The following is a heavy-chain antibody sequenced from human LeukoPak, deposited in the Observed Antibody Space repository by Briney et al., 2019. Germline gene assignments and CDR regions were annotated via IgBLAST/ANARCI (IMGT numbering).Heavy chain of an antibody. CDR2: IYYSGSA. J-gene: IGHJ4*02. CDR1: GGSISSRNYY. V-gene: IGHV4-39*01. Sequence: SEPLSLTCTVSGGSISSRNYYWGWIRQPPGKGLEWIGNIYYSGSAYYNPSLKSRVTISLDTSKNQFSLKLSSVTAADTAVYYCASLGYCTNGVCDRGGWGQGTLVTVSS. D-gene: IGHD2-8*01. CDR3: ASLGYCTNGVCDRGG.